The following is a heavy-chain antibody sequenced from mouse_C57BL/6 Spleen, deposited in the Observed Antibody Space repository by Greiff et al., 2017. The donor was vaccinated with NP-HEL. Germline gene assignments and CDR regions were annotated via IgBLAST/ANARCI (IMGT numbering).Heavy chain of an antibody. V-gene: IGHV1-42*01. CDR3: AREEGLLRYFDY. CDR1: GYSFTGYY. D-gene: IGHD2-3*01. J-gene: IGHJ2*01. Sequence: VQLQQSGPELVKPGASVKISCKASGYSFTGYYMNWVKQSPEKSLEWIGELNPSTGGTPYNQKFKAKATLTVDKSSSTAYMQLKSLTSEDSAVYYCAREEGLLRYFDYWGQGTTRTVSS. CDR2: LNPSTGGT.